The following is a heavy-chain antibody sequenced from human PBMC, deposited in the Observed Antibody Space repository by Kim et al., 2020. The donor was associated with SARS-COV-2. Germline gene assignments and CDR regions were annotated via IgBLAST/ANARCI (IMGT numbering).Heavy chain of an antibody. D-gene: IGHD3-22*01. CDR3: AKDIGPHYFDGSGSNVGWFGMDV. V-gene: IGHV3-9*01. J-gene: IGHJ6*02. CDR2: ISWNGESI. CDR1: GFRFDDYA. Sequence: GGSLRLSCAVSGFRFDDYAMHWVRQAPGKGLEWVSGISWNGESIVYAASVRGRFTSTRDNAKNSLSLQMQSLRPEDTALYYCAKDIGPHYFDGSGSNVGWFGMDVWGQGTTATVSS.